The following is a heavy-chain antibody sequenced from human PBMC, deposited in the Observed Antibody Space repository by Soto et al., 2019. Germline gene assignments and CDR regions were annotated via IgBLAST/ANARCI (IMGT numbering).Heavy chain of an antibody. CDR2: IYYSGST. D-gene: IGHD2-2*01. CDR1: GGSISSSSYY. CDR3: ARRVVVPAALINWFDP. V-gene: IGHV4-39*01. Sequence: PSETLSLTCTVSGGSISSSSYYWGWIRQPPGKGLEWIGSIYYSGSTYYNPSLKSRVTISVDTSKNQFSLKLSSVTAADTAVYYCARRVVVPAALINWFDPWGQGTLVTVSS. J-gene: IGHJ5*02.